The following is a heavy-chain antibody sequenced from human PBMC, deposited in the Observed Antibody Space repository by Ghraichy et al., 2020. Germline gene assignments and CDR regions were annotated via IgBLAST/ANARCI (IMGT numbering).Heavy chain of an antibody. J-gene: IGHJ6*02. CDR3: ARASTVVRFYYYAGMDV. Sequence: GGSLRLSCVGSGFSFSGYNMNWVRQSPGKGLEWVSYITSSSRFIFYADSVKGRFTISRDNAQNSVYLQMNSLRDEDTAIYYCARASTVVRFYYYAGMDVWGQGTTVTVSS. CDR1: GFSFSGYN. V-gene: IGHV3-48*02. CDR2: ITSSSRFI. D-gene: IGHD4-23*01.